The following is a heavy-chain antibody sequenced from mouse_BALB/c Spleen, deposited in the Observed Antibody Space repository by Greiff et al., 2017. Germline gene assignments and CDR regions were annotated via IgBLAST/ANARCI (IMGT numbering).Heavy chain of an antibody. CDR3: ARDPHRYPLYAMDY. V-gene: IGHV7-3*02. CDR1: GFTFTDYY. CDR2: IRNKANGYTT. D-gene: IGHD2-14*01. J-gene: IGHJ4*01. Sequence: EVKLMESGGGLVQPGGSLRLSCATSGFTFTDYYMSWVRQPPGKALEWLGFIRNKANGYTTEYSASVKGRFTISRDNSQSILYLQMNTLRAEDSATYYCARDPHRYPLYAMDYWGQGTSVTVSS.